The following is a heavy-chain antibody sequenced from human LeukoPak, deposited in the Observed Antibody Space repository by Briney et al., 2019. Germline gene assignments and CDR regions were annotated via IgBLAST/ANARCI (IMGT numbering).Heavy chain of an antibody. CDR2: IYYSGST. J-gene: IGHJ4*02. V-gene: IGHV4-59*01. D-gene: IGHD6-13*01. Sequence: SETLSLTCTVSGGSISSYYWSWLRQPPGKGLEWLGYIYYSGSTNYNTSLKSRVTITVDTSKNQFSLKLSSVTAADTAVYCCARGVSSSWYYFDYWGQGTLVTVSS. CDR1: GGSISSYY. CDR3: ARGVSSSWYYFDY.